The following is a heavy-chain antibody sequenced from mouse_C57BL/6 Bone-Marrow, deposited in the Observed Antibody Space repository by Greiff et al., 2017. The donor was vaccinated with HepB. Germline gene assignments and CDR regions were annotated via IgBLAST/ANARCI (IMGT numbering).Heavy chain of an antibody. J-gene: IGHJ1*03. CDR3: TKVLAAFDV. CDR1: GFTFSSYA. V-gene: IGHV5-9-1*02. D-gene: IGHD1-3*01. CDR2: ISSGGDYI. Sequence: EVNVVDSGEGLVKPGGSLKLSCAASGFTFSSYAMSWVRQTPEKRLEWVAYISSGGDYIYYADTVKGRFTISRDNARNTLYLQMSSLKSEDTAMYYCTKVLAAFDVWGTGTTVTVSS.